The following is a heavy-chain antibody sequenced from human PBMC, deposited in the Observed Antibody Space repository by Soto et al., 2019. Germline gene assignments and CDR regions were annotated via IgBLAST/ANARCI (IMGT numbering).Heavy chain of an antibody. V-gene: IGHV3-33*08. Sequence: HPGGSLRLSCAASGFTFSSYGMHWVRQAPGKGLEWVAVIRFDGSNEEYADSVKGRFTISRDNSKNTLYLQMNTLGAEDTAVYYCARDGIGGTVFRGYLDYWGRGTVVTVSS. J-gene: IGHJ4*02. CDR1: GFTFSSYG. CDR2: IRFDGSNE. CDR3: ARDGIGGTVFRGYLDY. D-gene: IGHD1-7*01.